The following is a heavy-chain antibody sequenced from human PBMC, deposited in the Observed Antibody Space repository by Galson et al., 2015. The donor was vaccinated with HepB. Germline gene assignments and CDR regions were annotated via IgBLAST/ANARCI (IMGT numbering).Heavy chain of an antibody. D-gene: IGHD3-3*01. CDR3: ASHYYDFWSGFYTPPPYDN. V-gene: IGHV3-23*01. CDR2: ISGSGGNI. CDR1: GFTFSGYA. J-gene: IGHJ4*02. Sequence: SLRLSCAASGFTFSGYAMSWVRQAPGEGLEWVSGISGSGGNINYADSVKGRFTISRDNSKNTLYLQMNSLRAEDTAVYYCASHYYDFWSGFYTPPPYDNWGQGTLVTVPS.